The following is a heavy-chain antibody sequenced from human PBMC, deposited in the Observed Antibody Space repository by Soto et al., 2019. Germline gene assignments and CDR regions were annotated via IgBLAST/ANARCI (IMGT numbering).Heavy chain of an antibody. CDR3: ARSMVRGVIRYYYGMDV. J-gene: IGHJ6*02. CDR1: GGTFSSYA. V-gene: IGHV1-69*13. Sequence: ASVKVSCKASGGTFSSYAISWVRQAPGQGLEWMGGIIPIFGTANYAQKFQGRVTITADESTSTAYMELKRLRSDDTAVYYCARSMVRGVIRYYYGMDVWGQGTTVTVSS. CDR2: IIPIFGTA. D-gene: IGHD3-10*01.